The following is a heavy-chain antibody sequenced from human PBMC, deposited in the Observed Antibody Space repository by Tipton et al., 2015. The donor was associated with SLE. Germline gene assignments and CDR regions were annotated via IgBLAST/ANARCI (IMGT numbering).Heavy chain of an antibody. V-gene: IGHV3-21*03. CDR3: ASDPYGDFVGYFYGMDV. J-gene: IGHJ6*02. CDR1: GFTFSSYS. D-gene: IGHD4-17*01. CDR2: ISTSSTYI. Sequence: GSLRLSCTASGFTFSSYSINWVRQAPGKGLEWISSISTSSTYIYYGDSVKGRFTISRDNAENSVYLQMNSLRAEDTGVYYCASDPYGDFVGYFYGMDVWGQGTTVTVSS.